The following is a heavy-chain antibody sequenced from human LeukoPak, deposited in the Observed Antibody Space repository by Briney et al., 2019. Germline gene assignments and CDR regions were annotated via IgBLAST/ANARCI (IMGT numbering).Heavy chain of an antibody. CDR3: ARVPAGVIGMKDAFDI. Sequence: GGSLRLSCAASGFTFSDSAIHWVRQASGKGLEWVGRIRNKANTYATAYAASVNGRFTISRDDSKNTAYLQMNSLRAEDTAVYYCARVPAGVIGMKDAFDIWGQGTMVTVSS. D-gene: IGHD3-16*02. V-gene: IGHV3-73*01. CDR1: GFTFSDSA. CDR2: IRNKANTYAT. J-gene: IGHJ3*02.